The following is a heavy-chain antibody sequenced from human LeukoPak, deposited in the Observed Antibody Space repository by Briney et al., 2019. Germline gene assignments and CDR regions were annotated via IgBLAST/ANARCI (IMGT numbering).Heavy chain of an antibody. J-gene: IGHJ4*02. CDR2: ITGSGGST. V-gene: IGHV3-23*01. CDR3: ARGPATFDY. CDR1: GFTFISYG. D-gene: IGHD2-2*01. Sequence: GGSLRLSCAASGFTFISYGMSWVRQAPGKGLEWVSGITGSGGSTYYADSVKGRYTISRDNSKNTLYLQMNSLRAEDTAVYYCARGPATFDYWGQGTLVTVSS.